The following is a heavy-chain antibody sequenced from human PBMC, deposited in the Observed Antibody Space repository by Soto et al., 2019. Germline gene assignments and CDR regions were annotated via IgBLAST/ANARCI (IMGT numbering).Heavy chain of an antibody. D-gene: IGHD3-22*01. J-gene: IGHJ3*02. CDR1: GGSISSYY. CDR2: IYYSGST. Sequence: SETLSLTCTVSGGSISSYYWSWFRQPPGKGLEWIGYIYYSGSTNYNPSLKSRVTISVDTSKNQFSLKLSSVTAADTAVYYCARGLISGYYLYDAFDIWGQGTMVT. CDR3: ARGLISGYYLYDAFDI. V-gene: IGHV4-59*01.